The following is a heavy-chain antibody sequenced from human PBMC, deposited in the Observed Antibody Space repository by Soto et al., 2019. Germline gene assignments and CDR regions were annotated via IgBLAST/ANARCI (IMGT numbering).Heavy chain of an antibody. CDR2: ISSSGSTI. J-gene: IGHJ4*02. V-gene: IGHV3-11*01. CDR3: AKVPPPRVVIILFDY. CDR1: GFTFSDYY. D-gene: IGHD3-3*01. Sequence: GGSLRLSCAASGFTFSDYYMSWIRQAPGKGLEWVSYISSSGSTIYYADSVKGRFTISRENSKNTLYLQMNSLRAEDTAVYYCAKVPPPRVVIILFDYWGQGTLVTVSS.